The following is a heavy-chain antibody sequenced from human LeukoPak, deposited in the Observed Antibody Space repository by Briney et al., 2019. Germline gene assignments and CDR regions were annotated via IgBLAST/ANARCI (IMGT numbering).Heavy chain of an antibody. D-gene: IGHD2-21*01. Sequence: ASVKASCKASGYTFIGYYMHWVRQAPGQGLEWMGWINPNSGGTNYAQKFQGRVTMTRDTSISTAYMELSRLRSDDTAVYYCARSPIAYYYMDVWGKGTTVTVSS. CDR1: GYTFIGYY. J-gene: IGHJ6*03. CDR2: INPNSGGT. CDR3: ARSPIAYYYMDV. V-gene: IGHV1-2*02.